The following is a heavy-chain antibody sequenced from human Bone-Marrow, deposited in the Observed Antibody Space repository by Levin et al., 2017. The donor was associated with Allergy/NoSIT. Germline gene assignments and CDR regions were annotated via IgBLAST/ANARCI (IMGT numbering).Heavy chain of an antibody. CDR3: AREEVVPAAMGYYYKDYMDV. V-gene: IGHV4-61*02. Sequence: SETLSLTCTVSGGSISSGSYYWSWIRQPAGKGLEWIGRIYTSGSTNYNPSLKSRVTISVDTSKNQFSLKLSSVTAADTAVYYCAREEVVPAAMGYYYKDYMDVWGKGTTVTVSS. D-gene: IGHD2-2*01. CDR2: IYTSGST. J-gene: IGHJ6*03. CDR1: GGSISSGSYY.